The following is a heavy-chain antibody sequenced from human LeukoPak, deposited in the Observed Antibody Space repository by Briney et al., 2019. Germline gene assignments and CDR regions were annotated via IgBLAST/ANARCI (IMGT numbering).Heavy chain of an antibody. J-gene: IGHJ4*02. CDR3: ARGRTDTAMVYYFDY. CDR2: ISGSSSYI. V-gene: IGHV3-21*01. D-gene: IGHD5-18*01. CDR1: GFTFSSYS. Sequence: PGGSLRLSCAASGFTFSSYSMNWVRQAPGKGLEWVSSISGSSSYIYYADSVKGRFTISRDNAKNSLYLQMNSLRAEDTAVYYCARGRTDTAMVYYFDYWGQGTLVTVSS.